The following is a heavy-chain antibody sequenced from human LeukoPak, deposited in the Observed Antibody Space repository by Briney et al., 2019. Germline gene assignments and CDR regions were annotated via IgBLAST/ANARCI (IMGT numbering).Heavy chain of an antibody. J-gene: IGHJ6*03. V-gene: IGHV4-39*06. Sequence: SETLSLTCTVSDGSTTGTRYYWGWFRQTPGKGPEWIGNINYRGAVYYNPFLRSRATISLDTSKNQFPLRLTSVTAADTAVYFCARVTKYDNSRNNYYMDVWGKGTTVTVSS. CDR2: INYRGAV. CDR3: ARVTKYDNSRNNYYMDV. D-gene: IGHD4-17*01. CDR1: DGSTTGTRYY.